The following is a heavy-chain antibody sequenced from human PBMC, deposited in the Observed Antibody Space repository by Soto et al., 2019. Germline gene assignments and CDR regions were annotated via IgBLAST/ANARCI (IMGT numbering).Heavy chain of an antibody. Sequence: PGGSLRLSCAASGFTFSSYAMSWVRQAPGKGLEWVSAISGSGGSTYYADSVKGRFTISRDNSKNTLYLQMNSLRAEDTAVYYWAKDAHSGCEGGNSPFGYWGQGTLVTVSS. CDR2: ISGSGGST. V-gene: IGHV3-23*01. CDR3: AKDAHSGCEGGNSPFGY. CDR1: GFTFSSYA. D-gene: IGHD1-26*01. J-gene: IGHJ4*02.